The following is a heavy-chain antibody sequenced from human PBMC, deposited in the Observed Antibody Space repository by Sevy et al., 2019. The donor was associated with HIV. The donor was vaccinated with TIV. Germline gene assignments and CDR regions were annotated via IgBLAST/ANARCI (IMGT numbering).Heavy chain of an antibody. Sequence: SGPTLVNPTQTLTLTCTFSGFSLSTSGVGVGWIRQPPGKALELLALIYWDDDKRYSPSLKSRLTITKDTSKNQVVLTMTNMDPVDTATYYCAHGHGGWQEEPNFDYWGQGTLVTVSS. CDR3: AHGHGGWQEEPNFDY. V-gene: IGHV2-5*02. J-gene: IGHJ4*02. D-gene: IGHD3-16*01. CDR2: IYWDDDK. CDR1: GFSLSTSGVG.